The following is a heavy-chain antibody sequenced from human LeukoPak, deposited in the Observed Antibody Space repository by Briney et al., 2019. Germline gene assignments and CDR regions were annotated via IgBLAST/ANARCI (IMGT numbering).Heavy chain of an antibody. D-gene: IGHD2-2*01. CDR1: GFTFSDYY. CDR3: ALLGYCSSTSCYAGDGFDP. Sequence: GGSLRLSCAAYGFTFSDYYMSWIRQAPGKGLEWVSYISSSGSTIYYADSVKGRFTISRDNAKNSLYLQMNSLRAEDTAVYYCALLGYCSSTSCYAGDGFDPWGQGTLVTVSS. V-gene: IGHV3-11*01. CDR2: ISSSGSTI. J-gene: IGHJ5*02.